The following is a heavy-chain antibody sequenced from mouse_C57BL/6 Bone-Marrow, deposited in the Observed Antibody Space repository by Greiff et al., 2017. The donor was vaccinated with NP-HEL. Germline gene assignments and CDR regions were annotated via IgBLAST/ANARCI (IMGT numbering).Heavy chain of an antibody. CDR2: IYPRSGNT. J-gene: IGHJ3*01. CDR3: ARLGVYYLAY. V-gene: IGHV1-81*01. Sequence: VQVVESGAELARPGASVKLSCKASGYTFTSYGISWVKQRTGPGLEWIGEIYPRSGNTYYNEQFKGKATLTADKSSSTAYMELRSLTSEDSSVYFCARLGVYYLAYWGQGTLVTVSA. CDR1: GYTFTSYG. D-gene: IGHD1-1*01.